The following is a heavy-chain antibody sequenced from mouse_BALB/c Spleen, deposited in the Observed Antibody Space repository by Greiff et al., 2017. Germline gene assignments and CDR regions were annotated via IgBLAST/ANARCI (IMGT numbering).Heavy chain of an antibody. CDR3: ARGGPSMDY. D-gene: IGHD1-1*02. V-gene: IGHV1-39*01. CDR2: INPYYGST. Sequence: VQLQQTGPELVKPGASVKISCKASGYSFTDYIMLWVKQSHGKSLEWIGNINPYYGSTSYNLKFKGKATLTVDKSSSTAYMQLNSLTSEDSAVYYCARGGPSMDYWGQGTSVTVSS. J-gene: IGHJ4*01. CDR1: GYSFTDYI.